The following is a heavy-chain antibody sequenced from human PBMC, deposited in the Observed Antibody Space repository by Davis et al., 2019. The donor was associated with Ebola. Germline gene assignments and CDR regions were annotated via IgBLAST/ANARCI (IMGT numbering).Heavy chain of an antibody. CDR2: IYYSGST. J-gene: IGHJ6*02. CDR3: ARFTWCSSTSCYYYYGMDV. D-gene: IGHD2-2*01. Sequence: PSETLSLTCTVSGGSISSHYWSWIRQPPGKGLEWIGYIYYSGSTDYNPSLKSRVTISVDTSKNQFSLKLSSLTAADTAVYYCARFTWCSSTSCYYYYGMDVWGQGTTVTVSS. V-gene: IGHV4-59*11. CDR1: GGSISSHY.